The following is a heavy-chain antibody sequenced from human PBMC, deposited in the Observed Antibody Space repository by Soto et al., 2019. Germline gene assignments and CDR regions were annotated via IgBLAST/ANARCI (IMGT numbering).Heavy chain of an antibody. CDR3: ARESEDLTSNFDY. Sequence: PGGSLRLSCAASGFTFTRYSMNWVRQAPGKGLEWVSSISSTTNYIYYGDSMKGRFTISRDNAKNSLYLELNSLRAEDTAVYYCARESEDLTSNFDYWGQGTLVTVSS. CDR2: ISSTTNYI. CDR1: GFTFTRYS. J-gene: IGHJ4*02. V-gene: IGHV3-21*06.